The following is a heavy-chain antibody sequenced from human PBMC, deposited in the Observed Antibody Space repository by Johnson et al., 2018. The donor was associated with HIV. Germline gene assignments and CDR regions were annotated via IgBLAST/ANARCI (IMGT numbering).Heavy chain of an antibody. V-gene: IGHV3-30*14. D-gene: IGHD5-18*01. Sequence: QVQLVESGGGVVQPGRSLRLSCAASGFTFRDYAMHWVRQAPGKGLEWVTVIQYDGSNKYSADSVKGRFTISRDNSKNTLYLQMNSLRADDTAVYYCARAYSYDAFDIWGQGTRVTVSS. J-gene: IGHJ3*02. CDR2: IQYDGSNK. CDR3: ARAYSYDAFDI. CDR1: GFTFRDYA.